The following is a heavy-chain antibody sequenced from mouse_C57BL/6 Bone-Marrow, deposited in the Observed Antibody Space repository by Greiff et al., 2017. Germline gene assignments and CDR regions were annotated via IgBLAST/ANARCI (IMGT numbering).Heavy chain of an antibody. J-gene: IGHJ4*01. CDR1: GYTFTGYW. D-gene: IGHD2-1*01. CDR2: ILPGSGST. Sequence: VKLQQSGAELMKPGASVKLSCKATGYTFTGYWIEWVKQRPGHGLEWIGEILPGSGSTNYNEKFKGKATLTADKSSSTAYMQLSSLTYEDSAVYYCSRYGNYYSYYAMDYWGQGTSVTVSS. CDR3: SRYGNYYSYYAMDY. V-gene: IGHV1-9*01.